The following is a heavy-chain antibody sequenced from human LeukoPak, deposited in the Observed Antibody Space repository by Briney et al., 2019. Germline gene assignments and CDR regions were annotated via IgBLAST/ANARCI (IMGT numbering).Heavy chain of an antibody. J-gene: IGHJ3*02. CDR3: ARYCSSTSCYGAFDI. Sequence: ASVKVSCKASGYTFTSYAMHWVRQAPGQRLEWMGWINAGNGNTKYSQEFQGRVTITRDTSASTAYMELSSLRSEDMAVYYCARYCSSTSCYGAFDIWGQGTMVTVSS. CDR2: INAGNGNT. CDR1: GYTFTSYA. D-gene: IGHD2-2*01. V-gene: IGHV1-3*03.